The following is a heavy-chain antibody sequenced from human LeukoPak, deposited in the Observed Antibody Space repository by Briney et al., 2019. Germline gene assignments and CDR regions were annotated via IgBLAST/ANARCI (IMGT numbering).Heavy chain of an antibody. J-gene: IGHJ4*02. CDR3: ARMDIVVVPAVDPLDY. Sequence: ASVKVSCKASGYTFTSYGISWVRQAPGQGLEWMGWISAYNGNTNYAQKLQGRVTMTTDTSTSTAYMELRSLRSDDTAVYYCARMDIVVVPAVDPLDYWGQGTLVTVSP. V-gene: IGHV1-18*01. CDR2: ISAYNGNT. D-gene: IGHD2-2*03. CDR1: GYTFTSYG.